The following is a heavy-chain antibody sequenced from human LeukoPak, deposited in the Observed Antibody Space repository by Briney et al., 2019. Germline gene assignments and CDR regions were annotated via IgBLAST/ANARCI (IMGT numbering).Heavy chain of an antibody. J-gene: IGHJ2*01. D-gene: IGHD2-8*01. CDR1: GGSISSYY. CDR2: IYYSGST. Sequence: SETLSLTCTVSGGSISSYYWSWIRQPPGKGLEWIGYIYYSGSTNYNPSLKSRVTISVDTSKNQFSLKLSSVTAADTAVYYCARVGGVGPDWYFDLWGRGTLVTVSS. V-gene: IGHV4-59*08. CDR3: ARVGGVGPDWYFDL.